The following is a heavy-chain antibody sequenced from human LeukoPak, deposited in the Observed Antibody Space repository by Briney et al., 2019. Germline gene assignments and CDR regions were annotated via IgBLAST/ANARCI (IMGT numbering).Heavy chain of an antibody. Sequence: TGGSLRLSCEASGFSMSVYWMSWVRQAPGKGLEWVANIKQDGSERNYVDSVKDRFTISRDNAKKSLYLQINSLRAEDTAVYYCARDWGAYYHFVDDWGQGTLVTVSS. CDR1: GFSMSVYW. D-gene: IGHD3-22*01. V-gene: IGHV3-7*01. CDR2: IKQDGSER. CDR3: ARDWGAYYHFVDD. J-gene: IGHJ4*02.